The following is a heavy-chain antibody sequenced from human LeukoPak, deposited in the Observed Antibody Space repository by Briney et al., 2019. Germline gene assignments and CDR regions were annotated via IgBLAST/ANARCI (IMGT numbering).Heavy chain of an antibody. CDR3: ARTSGSSWYEDHFDY. CDR1: GFTVSSND. Sequence: GGSLRLSCAVSGFTVSSNDMSWVRQAPGKGLEWVSVIYSGGGTYYADYVKRRFTISRDNSKNTLYLQMNSLRAEDTAVYYCARTSGSSWYEDHFDYWGQGTLVTVSS. CDR2: IYSGGGT. J-gene: IGHJ4*02. D-gene: IGHD6-13*01. V-gene: IGHV3-53*01.